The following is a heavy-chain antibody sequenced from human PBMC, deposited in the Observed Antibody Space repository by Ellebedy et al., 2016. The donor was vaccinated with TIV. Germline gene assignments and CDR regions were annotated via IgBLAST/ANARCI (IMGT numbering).Heavy chain of an antibody. D-gene: IGHD3-22*01. J-gene: IGHJ4*02. V-gene: IGHV1-18*04. Sequence: AASVKVSCKASGYSFTSFGISWARQAPGQGLEWMGYINTHTGHTVYGQNLQGRATMTTDTSTSTAHMELRSLTSDDTAIYYCARDGFGYFDNDVLDYWGQGTLVTVSS. CDR3: ARDGFGYFDNDVLDY. CDR1: GYSFTSFG. CDR2: INTHTGHT.